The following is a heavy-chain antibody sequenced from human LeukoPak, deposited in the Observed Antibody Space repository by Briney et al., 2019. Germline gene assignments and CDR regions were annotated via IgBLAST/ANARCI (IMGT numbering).Heavy chain of an antibody. J-gene: IGHJ4*02. V-gene: IGHV4-59*01. D-gene: IGHD3/OR15-3a*01. CDR1: GGSISSYY. CDR2: IYYSGST. CDR3: ARSHTGWTMFDW. Sequence: PSETLSLTCTVSGGSISSYYWSWIRQPPGKGLEWIGYIYYSGSTNYNPSLKSRVTISVDTSKNQFSLKLSSVTAADTAVYYCARSHTGWTMFDWGGQGSLVTASS.